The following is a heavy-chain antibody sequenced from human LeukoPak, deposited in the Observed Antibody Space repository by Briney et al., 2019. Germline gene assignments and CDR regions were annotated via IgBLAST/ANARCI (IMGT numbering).Heavy chain of an antibody. J-gene: IGHJ3*02. CDR2: ISGSSSYI. D-gene: IGHD3-10*01. Sequence: PGGSLRLSCAASGFTFSSYSMNWVRQAPGKGLEWVSSISGSSSYIYYADSVKGRFTISRDNAKNSLYLQMNSLRAEDTALYYCAKGQGALIYYYGSGGAFDIWGQGTMVTVSS. CDR1: GFTFSSYS. CDR3: AKGQGALIYYYGSGGAFDI. V-gene: IGHV3-21*04.